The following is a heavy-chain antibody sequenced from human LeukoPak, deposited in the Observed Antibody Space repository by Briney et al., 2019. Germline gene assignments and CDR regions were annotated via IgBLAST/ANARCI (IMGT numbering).Heavy chain of an antibody. D-gene: IGHD3-9*01. J-gene: IGHJ4*02. CDR2: ISWNSGSI. Sequence: PGRSPRLSCAASGFTFDDYAMHWVRQVPGKGLEWVSGISWNSGSIDYADSVKGRFTISRDNAKSSLYLQMNSLRAEDTALYYCAKDTALRYFDYFDYWGQGTLVTVSP. CDR3: AKDTALRYFDYFDY. CDR1: GFTFDDYA. V-gene: IGHV3-9*01.